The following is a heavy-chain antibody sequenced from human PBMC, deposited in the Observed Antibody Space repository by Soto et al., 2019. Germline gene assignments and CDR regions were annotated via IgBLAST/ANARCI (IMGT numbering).Heavy chain of an antibody. Sequence: QVQLQESGPGLVKPSETLSLTCTVSGGSISSYYWSWIRQPPGKGLEWNGYIYYSGSTNYNPSLKSRVTISVDTSKNQFSLKLSSVTAADTAVYYCARVDYGDLSSFDYWGQGTLVTVSS. CDR3: ARVDYGDLSSFDY. V-gene: IGHV4-59*01. CDR2: IYYSGST. J-gene: IGHJ4*02. CDR1: GGSISSYY. D-gene: IGHD4-17*01.